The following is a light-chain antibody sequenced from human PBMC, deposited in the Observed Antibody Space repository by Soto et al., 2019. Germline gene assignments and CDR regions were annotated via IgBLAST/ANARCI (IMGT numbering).Light chain of an antibody. CDR2: DAS. J-gene: IGKJ1*01. CDR3: QQYNSYWT. Sequence: DIQMTQTPSTLSPSVGDRVTNTCRARESISGWLTWYQQKPGKAPKVLIYDASRLEGGLPSRFSGSGSRTEFTRTISSLQPDDFATYCCQQYNSYWTFGQGTKVDIK. CDR1: ESISGW. V-gene: IGKV1-5*01.